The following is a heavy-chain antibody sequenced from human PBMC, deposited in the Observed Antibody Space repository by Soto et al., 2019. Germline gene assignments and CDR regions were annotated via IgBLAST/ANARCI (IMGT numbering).Heavy chain of an antibody. CDR3: AKGRGDSGYYSLFDY. CDR1: GFTFDDYA. J-gene: IGHJ4*02. D-gene: IGHD3-22*01. CDR2: ISWNSGHI. Sequence: EVQLVESGGGLVQPGRSLRLSCAASGFTFDDYAMHWVRQPPGKGLEWVSSISWNSGHIGYTDSVKGRFTISRDNAKNSLYLRMNSLRSEDTALYYCAKGRGDSGYYSLFDYWGQGTLVTVSS. V-gene: IGHV3-9*01.